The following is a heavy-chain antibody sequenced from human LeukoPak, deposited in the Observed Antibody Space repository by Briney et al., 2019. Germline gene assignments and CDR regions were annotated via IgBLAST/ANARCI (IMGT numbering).Heavy chain of an antibody. J-gene: IGHJ4*02. CDR2: IISDGSST. CDR3: ARVGLEFHSNYEFSDFDY. V-gene: IGHV3-74*01. CDR1: GLTFSSYW. Sequence: SGGSLRLSCAASGLTFSSYWTHWVRQPPGKGLVWVSRIISDGSSTSYADSVKGRFTISRDNAKNTLYLQMNSLRAEDTAVYYCARVGLEFHSNYEFSDFDYWGQGTLVTVSS. D-gene: IGHD4-11*01.